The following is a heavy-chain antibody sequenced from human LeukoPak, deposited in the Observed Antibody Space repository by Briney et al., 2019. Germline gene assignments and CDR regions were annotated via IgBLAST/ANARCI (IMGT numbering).Heavy chain of an antibody. Sequence: GGSLRLSCAASGFTFNYFAMHWVRQAPGKGLDWVSYISRDGSTESYADSVRGRFTISRDDSKITLSLQLNSLRTEDTALYYCARDSAVTIFFSPLMHVWGQGTTVTVSS. J-gene: IGHJ6*02. CDR2: ISRDGSTE. V-gene: IGHV3-30-3*01. D-gene: IGHD3-9*01. CDR1: GFTFNYFA. CDR3: ARDSAVTIFFSPLMHV.